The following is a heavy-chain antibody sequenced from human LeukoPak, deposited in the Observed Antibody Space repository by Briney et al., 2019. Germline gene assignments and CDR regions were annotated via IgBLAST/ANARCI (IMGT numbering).Heavy chain of an antibody. CDR1: GGTFSSYA. J-gene: IGHJ4*02. Sequence: SATVSCKASGGTFSSYAISWVRQAPGQGLEWMGGIIPIFGTANYAQKFQGRVTITADESTSTAYMELSSLRSEDTAVYYCASPGGHYYGSGSYYKFDYWGQGTLVTVSS. V-gene: IGHV1-69*13. CDR3: ASPGGHYYGSGSYYKFDY. D-gene: IGHD3-10*01. CDR2: IIPIFGTA.